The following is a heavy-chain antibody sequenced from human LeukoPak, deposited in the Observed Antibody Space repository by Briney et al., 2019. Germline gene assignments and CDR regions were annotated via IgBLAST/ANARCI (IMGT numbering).Heavy chain of an antibody. J-gene: IGHJ4*02. V-gene: IGHV3-23*01. CDR2: ISGSGGST. D-gene: IGHD2-15*01. Sequence: GGSLRLSCAASGFTFSSYAMSWVRQAPGKGLEGVSAISGSGGSTYYTDSVKGRFTISRDNSKNTLYLQMNSLRAEDTAVYYCAKGNERSGGSSYRCYFDCWGQGTLVTVSS. CDR1: GFTFSSYA. CDR3: AKGNERSGGSSYRCYFDC.